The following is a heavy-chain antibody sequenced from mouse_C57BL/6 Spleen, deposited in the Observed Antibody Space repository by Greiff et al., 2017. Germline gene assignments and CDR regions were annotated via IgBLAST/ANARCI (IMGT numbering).Heavy chain of an antibody. CDR1: GFTFSDYG. CDR2: ISSGSSTI. J-gene: IGHJ1*03. CDR3: AREGYYGWYFDV. V-gene: IGHV5-17*01. D-gene: IGHD2-1*01. Sequence: DVKLVESGGGLVKPGGSLKLSCAASGFTFSDYGMHWVRQAPEKGLEWVAYISSGSSTIYYADTVKGRFTISRDNAKNTLFLQMTSLRSEDTAMYYCAREGYYGWYFDVWGTGTTVTVSS.